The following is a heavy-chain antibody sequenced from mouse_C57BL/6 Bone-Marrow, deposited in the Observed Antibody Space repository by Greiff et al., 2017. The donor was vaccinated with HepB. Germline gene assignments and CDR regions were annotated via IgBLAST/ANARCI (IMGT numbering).Heavy chain of an antibody. CDR3: ARGTHYYAMDY. CDR1: GFTFSDYY. CDR2: ISNGGGST. V-gene: IGHV5-12*01. D-gene: IGHD3-3*01. Sequence: EVKLMESGGGLVQPGGSLKLSCAASGFTFSDYYMYWVRQTPEKRLEWVAYISNGGGSTYSPDPVKGPFTSSRDNAKNTLYLQRSRLKSEDTAMYYCARGTHYYAMDYWGQGTAVTVSS. J-gene: IGHJ4*01.